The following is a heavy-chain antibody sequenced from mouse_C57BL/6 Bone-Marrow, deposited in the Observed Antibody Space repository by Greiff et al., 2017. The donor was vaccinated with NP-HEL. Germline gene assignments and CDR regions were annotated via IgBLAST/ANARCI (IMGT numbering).Heavy chain of an antibody. D-gene: IGHD2-3*01. CDR3: ARSWLLPWYFDV. CDR2: IHPNSGST. Sequence: QVHVKQPGAELVKPGASVKLSCKASGYTFTSYWMHWVKQRPGQGLEWIGMIHPNSGSTNYNEKFKSKATLTVDKSSSTAYMQLSSLTSEDSAVYYCARSWLLPWYFDVWGTGTTVTVSS. V-gene: IGHV1-64*01. CDR1: GYTFTSYW. J-gene: IGHJ1*03.